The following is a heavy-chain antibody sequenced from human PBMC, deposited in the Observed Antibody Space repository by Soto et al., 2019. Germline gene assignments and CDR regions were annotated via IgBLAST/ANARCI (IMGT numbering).Heavy chain of an antibody. CDR3: LVVVITGSDY. J-gene: IGHJ4*02. CDR2: IRSKANSYAT. D-gene: IGHD3-22*01. CDR1: GFTFSGSA. V-gene: IGHV3-73*01. Sequence: GGSLRLSCAASGFTFSGSAMHWVRQASGKGLEWVGRIRSKANSYATAYAASVKGRFTISRDDSKNTAYLQMNSLKTEDTAVYYCLVVVITGSDYLGQGTLVTVSS.